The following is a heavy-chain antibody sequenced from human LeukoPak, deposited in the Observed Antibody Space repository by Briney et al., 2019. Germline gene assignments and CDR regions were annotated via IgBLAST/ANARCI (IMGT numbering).Heavy chain of an antibody. CDR2: ITSGGRST. CDR3: ARDSIYCRGTTCLLMDV. J-gene: IGHJ6*04. V-gene: IGHV3-23*01. D-gene: IGHD1-7*01. CDR1: GFTFNTYA. Sequence: PGGSLRLSCAASGFTFNTYAMSWVRQAPGKGLEWVSMITSGGRSTYYADSVKGRFTISRDNSRNTVYPRMDSLRAEDTAVYYCARDSIYCRGTTCLLMDVWGKGTTVSVSS.